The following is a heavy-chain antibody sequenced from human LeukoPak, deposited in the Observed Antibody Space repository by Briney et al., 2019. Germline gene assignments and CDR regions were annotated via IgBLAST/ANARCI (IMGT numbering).Heavy chain of an antibody. CDR3: ARVCRVVVVAARGTSRPMYNWFDP. D-gene: IGHD2-15*01. J-gene: IGHJ5*02. V-gene: IGHV1-8*01. CDR2: MNPNSGNT. CDR1: GYTFTSYD. Sequence: ASVKVSCKASGYTFTSYDINWVRQATGQGLEWMGWMNPNSGNTGYAQKFQGGVTMTRDTSISTAYMELSSLRSEDTAVYYCARVCRVVVVAARGTSRPMYNWFDPWGQGTLVTVSS.